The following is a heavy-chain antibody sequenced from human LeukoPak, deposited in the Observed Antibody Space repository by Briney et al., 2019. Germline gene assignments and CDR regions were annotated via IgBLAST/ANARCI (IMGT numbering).Heavy chain of an antibody. CDR2: IIPIFGTA. CDR1: GGTFSSYA. J-gene: IGHJ3*02. CDR3: AKDRPEYPLPHLDAFDI. Sequence: GSSVKVSCKASGGTFSSYAISWVRQAPGQGLEWMGGIIPIFGTANYAQKFQGRVTITTDESTSTAYMELSSLRSEDTAVYYCAKDRPEYPLPHLDAFDIWGQGTMVTVSS. V-gene: IGHV1-69*05. D-gene: IGHD2-2*01.